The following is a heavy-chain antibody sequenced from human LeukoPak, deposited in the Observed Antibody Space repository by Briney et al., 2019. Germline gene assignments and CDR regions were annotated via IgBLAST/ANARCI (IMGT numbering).Heavy chain of an antibody. CDR1: GGSISSYY. Sequence: SETLSLTCAVSGGSISSYYWSWIRQPPGKGLEWIGYISYSGSTNYNPSLKSRVTISVDTSKNQLSLKLSSVTAADTAVYYCARYIWGSYPTFEDYWGQGSLVTVSS. J-gene: IGHJ4*02. V-gene: IGHV4-59*01. D-gene: IGHD3-16*02. CDR2: ISYSGST. CDR3: ARYIWGSYPTFEDY.